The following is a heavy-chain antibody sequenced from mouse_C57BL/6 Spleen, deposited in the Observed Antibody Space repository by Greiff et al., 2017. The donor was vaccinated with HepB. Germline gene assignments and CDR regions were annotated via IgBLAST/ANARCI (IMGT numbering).Heavy chain of an antibody. J-gene: IGHJ2*01. Sequence: VKLLESGAELVRPGASVTLSCKASGYTFTDYEMHWVKQTPVHGLEWIGAIDPETGGTAYNQKFKGKAILTADKSSSTAYMELRSLTSEDSAVYYCTRALEDYWGQGTTLTVSS. V-gene: IGHV1-15*01. CDR1: GYTFTDYE. CDR3: TRALEDY. CDR2: IDPETGGT.